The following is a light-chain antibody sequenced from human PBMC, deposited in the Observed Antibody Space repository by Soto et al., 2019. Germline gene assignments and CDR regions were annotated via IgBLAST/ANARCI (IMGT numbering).Light chain of an antibody. CDR3: LQDYTIPYT. J-gene: IGKJ2*01. CDR2: VAS. Sequence: AIQLTQSPSSLSAPVGGRVTITCRASQGVGSDLGWYQHKPGQAPKLLIYVASTLQSGVPSRFSGSGSGSDFTLTISSLQPEDSATYYCLQDYTIPYTFGQGTKVDIK. V-gene: IGKV1-6*01. CDR1: QGVGSD.